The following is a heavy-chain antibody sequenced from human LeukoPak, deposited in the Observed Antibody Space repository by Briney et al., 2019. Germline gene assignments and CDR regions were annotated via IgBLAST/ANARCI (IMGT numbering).Heavy chain of an antibody. D-gene: IGHD6-13*01. Sequence: SPSETLSLTCTVSGGSISSGSYYWSWIRQPAGKGLEWIGRIYTSGSTNYNPSLKSRVTISVDTSKNQFSLKLSSVTAADTAVYYCARDRPGGSSLDYWGQGILVTVSS. CDR1: GGSISSGSYY. CDR3: ARDRPGGSSLDY. CDR2: IYTSGST. J-gene: IGHJ4*02. V-gene: IGHV4-61*02.